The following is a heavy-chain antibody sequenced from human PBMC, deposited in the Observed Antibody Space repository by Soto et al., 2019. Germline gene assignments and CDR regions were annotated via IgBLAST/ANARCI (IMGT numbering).Heavy chain of an antibody. CDR1: GFTFSNYG. J-gene: IGHJ4*02. Sequence: QVQLVESGGGVVQPGRSLRLSCAASGFTFSNYGMHWVRQAPGRGLEWVAVIWNDGSNKYYADSVKGRFTFSRDNSKTTLYLQMNSLRAEDTAVYYCARDRGVTTFYFDYWGQGTLVTVSS. CDR3: ARDRGVTTFYFDY. D-gene: IGHD4-17*01. CDR2: IWNDGSNK. V-gene: IGHV3-33*01.